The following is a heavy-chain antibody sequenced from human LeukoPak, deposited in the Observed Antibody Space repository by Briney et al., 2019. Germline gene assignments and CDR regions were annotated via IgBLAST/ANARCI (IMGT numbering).Heavy chain of an antibody. Sequence: EASVKVSCKASGYTFTSHGINWVPQAPGQGLEWMGWISAYNGNTNYAQKLQGRVTMTTDTSTSTAYMELRSLRSDDTAVYYCARFYCRGYTCYFRYGMDVWGQGTTVTVPS. CDR3: ARFYCRGYTCYFRYGMDV. V-gene: IGHV1-18*01. D-gene: IGHD2-15*01. CDR2: ISAYNGNT. J-gene: IGHJ6*02. CDR1: GYTFTSHG.